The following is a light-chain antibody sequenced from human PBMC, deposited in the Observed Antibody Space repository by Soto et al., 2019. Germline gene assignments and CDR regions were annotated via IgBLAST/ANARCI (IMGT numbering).Light chain of an antibody. J-gene: IGLJ2*01. CDR1: SGHSRYA. CDR3: QTWGTDTVV. V-gene: IGLV4-69*01. CDR2: LSSDGSH. Sequence: QSVLTQSPSASASLGASVKLTCSPSSGHSRYAIAWHQQQPEKGPRYLMKLSSDGSHIRGGGIPDRFSGSSSGAERYLTISGLQSEDEADYYCQTWGTDTVVFGGGTKVTVL.